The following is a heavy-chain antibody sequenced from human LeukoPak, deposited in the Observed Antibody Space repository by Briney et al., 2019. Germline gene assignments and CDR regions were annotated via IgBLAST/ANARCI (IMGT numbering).Heavy chain of an antibody. CDR3: VTLTADVDQHAFDM. D-gene: IGHD2-21*02. CDR1: GFTFSSYW. Sequence: GGSLKLSCLASGFTFSSYWVHWVRQAPGKGLVWVSRINPDGTSTSHADSVKGRFTIARDNAENTVSLHMNSLRAEDTAVYYCVTLTADVDQHAFDMWGQGTMVTVSS. J-gene: IGHJ3*02. V-gene: IGHV3-74*01. CDR2: INPDGTST.